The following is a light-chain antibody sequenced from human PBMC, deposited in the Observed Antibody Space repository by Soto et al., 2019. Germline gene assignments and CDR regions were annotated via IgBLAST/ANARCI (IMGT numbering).Light chain of an antibody. J-gene: IGLJ1*01. Sequence: QSALTQPASVSGSPGQSITISCTGTSSDVGTYNSVSWYQQYPGKAPKLMIHDVSNRPSGVSNRFSGSKSGNTASLTISGVQAEDDADYYCISYTSSSSYVFGSGTKLTVL. CDR3: ISYTSSSSYV. CDR2: DVS. CDR1: SSDVGTYNS. V-gene: IGLV2-14*01.